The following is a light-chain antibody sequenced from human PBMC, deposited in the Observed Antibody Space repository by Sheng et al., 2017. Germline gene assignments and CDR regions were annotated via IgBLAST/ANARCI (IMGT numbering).Light chain of an antibody. CDR1: QSVSNNY. J-gene: IGKJ4*01. CDR3: QQYGSPTT. CDR2: GAF. Sequence: EIVLTQSPGTLSLSPGERATLSCRASQSVSNNYLAWYQQKPVQAPRLLIYGAFSRATGIPDRFTGSGSGTDFSLTISRLEPEDFAVYYCQQYGSPTTFAGGTKVEIK. V-gene: IGKV3-20*01.